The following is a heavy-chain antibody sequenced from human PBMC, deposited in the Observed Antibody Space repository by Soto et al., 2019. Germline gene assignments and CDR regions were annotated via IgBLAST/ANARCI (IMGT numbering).Heavy chain of an antibody. J-gene: IGHJ4*02. Sequence: GASVKVSCKASGYTFTTYYMHWVRQAPGQGLGWMGLIDPTHGSTTYAQKFQGRVIMTSDTSTNTVYMELSSLKSEDTAVYYCARVPYDTTGYYSFWGQGTLVTVSS. V-gene: IGHV1-46*01. CDR1: GYTFTTYY. CDR3: ARVPYDTTGYYSF. CDR2: IDPTHGST. D-gene: IGHD3-22*01.